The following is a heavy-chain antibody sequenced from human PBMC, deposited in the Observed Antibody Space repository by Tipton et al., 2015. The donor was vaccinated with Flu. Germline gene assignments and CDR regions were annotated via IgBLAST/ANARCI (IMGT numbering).Heavy chain of an antibody. V-gene: IGHV4-39*07. CDR1: GGSISSSSYY. D-gene: IGHD3-22*01. CDR3: ARDRGDYYDSSGYDPPGNWFDP. Sequence: GLVKPSETLSLTCTVSGGSISSSSYYWGWIRQPPGKGLEWIGSIYYSGSTYYNPSLKSRVTISVDTSKNQFSLKLSSVTAADTAVYYWARDRGDYYDSSGYDPPGNWFDPWGQGTLVTVSS. CDR2: IYYSGST. J-gene: IGHJ5*02.